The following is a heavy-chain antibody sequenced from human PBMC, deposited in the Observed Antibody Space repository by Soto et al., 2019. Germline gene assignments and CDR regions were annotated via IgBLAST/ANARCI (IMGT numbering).Heavy chain of an antibody. Sequence: GGSLRLSCAASGFAFSGFEMNWVRQAPGKGLEWVSYISRSGTTIYYADSVKGRFTISRDNAKNSLYLQMNSLRPGDTAVYYCARTYYYDGSGYDYWGQGTQVTVSS. CDR3: ARTYYYDGSGYDY. V-gene: IGHV3-48*03. D-gene: IGHD3-22*01. CDR1: GFAFSGFE. CDR2: ISRSGTTI. J-gene: IGHJ4*02.